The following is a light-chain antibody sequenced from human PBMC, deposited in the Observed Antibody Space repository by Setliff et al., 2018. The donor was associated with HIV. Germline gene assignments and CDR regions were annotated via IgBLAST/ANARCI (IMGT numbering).Light chain of an antibody. J-gene: IGLJ2*01. CDR1: SSDVGGYNY. CDR2: EVN. V-gene: IGLV2-14*01. Sequence: QSVLTQPASVSGSPGQSITISCTGTSSDVGGYNYVSWYQHHPGKAPKLMIYEVNNRPSGVSNRFSGSKSGNTASLTISGLQAEDEADYYCSSFTSTSTVVVFGGGTK. CDR3: SSFTSTSTVVV.